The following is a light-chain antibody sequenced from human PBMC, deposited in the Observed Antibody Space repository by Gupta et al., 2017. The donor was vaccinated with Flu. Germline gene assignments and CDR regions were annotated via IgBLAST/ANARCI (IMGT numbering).Light chain of an antibody. V-gene: IGKV4-1*01. CDR1: LSVISSSNNNNY. CDR3: QHFSCHPPWT. Sequence: LRATPTLISTASLSVISSSNNNNYLAWDPQRPGQPPSLLISWGSPLDPGVPDRSSRRGSGTDFTLTITSLQAEDVAVYYSQHFSCHPPWTSGQGTRLEIK. J-gene: IGKJ1*01. CDR2: WGS.